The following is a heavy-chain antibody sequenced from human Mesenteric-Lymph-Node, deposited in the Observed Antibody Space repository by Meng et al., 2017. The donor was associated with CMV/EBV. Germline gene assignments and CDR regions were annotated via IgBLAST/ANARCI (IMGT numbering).Heavy chain of an antibody. CDR2: ISSSSGST. CDR1: GFTFSMYA. V-gene: IGHV3-23*01. J-gene: IGHJ6*02. CDR3: AKAPSRNYYGMDV. D-gene: IGHD2-2*01. Sequence: GGSLRLSCAASGFTFSMYAMSWVRQAPGKGLEWVSAISSSSGSTYYADSVKGRFTVSRDNSKKTVYLQMNSLRGDDTAVYYCAKAPSRNYYGMDVWGQGTTVTVSS.